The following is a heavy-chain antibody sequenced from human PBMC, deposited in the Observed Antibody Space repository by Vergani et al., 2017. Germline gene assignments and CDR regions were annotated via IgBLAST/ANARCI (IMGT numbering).Heavy chain of an antibody. CDR1: GGSFSGYY. J-gene: IGHJ5*02. D-gene: IGHD3-10*01. CDR2: INHSGST. CDR3: ARGSVLLWFGEGSAIDP. Sequence: QVQLQQWGAGLLKPSETLSLTCAVYGGSFSGYYWSWIRQPPGKGLEWIGEINHSGSTNYNPSLKSRVTISVDTSKNQLSLKLSSVTAADTAVYYCARGSVLLWFGEGSAIDPWGQGTLVTVSS. V-gene: IGHV4-34*01.